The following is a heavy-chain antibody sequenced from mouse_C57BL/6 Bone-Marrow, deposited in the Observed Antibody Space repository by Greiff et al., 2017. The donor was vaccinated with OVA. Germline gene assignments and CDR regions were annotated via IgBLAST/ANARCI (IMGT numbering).Heavy chain of an antibody. V-gene: IGHV1-78*01. CDR2: IYPRDGST. CDR1: GYTFTDHT. Sequence: QVQLQQSDAELVKPGASVKISCKVSGYTFTDHTIHWMKQRPDQGLEWIGYIYPRDGSTKYNEKFKGKATLTADKSSSTAYMQLNSLTSEDSAVYVWARAMDAYVRGYFDYWGQGTTLTVSS. CDR3: ARAMDAYVRGYFDY. J-gene: IGHJ2*01. D-gene: IGHD1-1*01.